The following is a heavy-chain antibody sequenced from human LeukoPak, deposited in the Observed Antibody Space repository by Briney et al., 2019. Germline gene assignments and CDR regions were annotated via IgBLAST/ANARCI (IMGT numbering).Heavy chain of an antibody. CDR3: ARRCSGGSCYSRRGYSYGLFDY. CDR1: GGSFSGYY. J-gene: IGHJ4*02. CDR2: INHSGST. D-gene: IGHD2-15*01. V-gene: IGHV4-34*01. Sequence: SETLSLTCAVYGGSFSGYYWSWIRQPPGKGLEWIGEINHSGSTTYHPSFKSRVPISVNTSKNQFSLKLSSVAAADTAVHYCARRCSGGSCYSRRGYSYGLFDYWGQGTLVTVSS.